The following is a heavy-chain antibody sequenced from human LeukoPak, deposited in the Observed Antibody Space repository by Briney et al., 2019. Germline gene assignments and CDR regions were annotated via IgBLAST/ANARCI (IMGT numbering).Heavy chain of an antibody. J-gene: IGHJ3*02. V-gene: IGHV4-39*01. CDR2: IYYSGST. D-gene: IGHD1-26*01. CDR1: GGSISSSSYY. Sequence: SETLSLTCTVSGGSISSSSYYWGWIRQPPGKGLEWIGSIYYSGSTYYNPSLKSRVTISVDTSKNQFSLKLSSVTAADTAVYYCARLGSGSYYQVAVIWGQGTMVTVSS. CDR3: ARLGSGSYYQVAVI.